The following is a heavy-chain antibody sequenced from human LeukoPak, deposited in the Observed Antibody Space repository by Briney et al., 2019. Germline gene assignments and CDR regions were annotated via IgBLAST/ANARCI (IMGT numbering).Heavy chain of an antibody. V-gene: IGHV1-46*01. D-gene: IGHD3-22*01. CDR2: INPTGGST. Sequence: ASVKVSCKASGYTFTSYYMHWVRQAPGQGLEWMGLINPTGGSTSYAQKFQGRVTMTRDMSTSTVYMELSSLRSEDTAVYYCARDRPPYYYDSSGYLAYWGQGTLVTVSS. CDR3: ARDRPPYYYDSSGYLAY. CDR1: GYTFTSYY. J-gene: IGHJ4*02.